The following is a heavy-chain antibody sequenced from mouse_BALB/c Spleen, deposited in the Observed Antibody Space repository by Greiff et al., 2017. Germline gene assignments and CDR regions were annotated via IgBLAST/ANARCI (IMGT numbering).Heavy chain of an antibody. CDR2: ISSGGSYT. CDR3: TRDLYDGYRFAY. Sequence: EVQGVESGGGLVKPGGSLKLSCAASGFTFSSYTMSWVRQTPEKRLEWVATISSGGSYTYYPDSVKGRFTISRDNAKNTLYLQMSSLKSEDTAVYYCTRDLYDGYRFAYWGQGTLVTVSA. D-gene: IGHD2-3*01. V-gene: IGHV5-6-4*01. J-gene: IGHJ3*01. CDR1: GFTFSSYT.